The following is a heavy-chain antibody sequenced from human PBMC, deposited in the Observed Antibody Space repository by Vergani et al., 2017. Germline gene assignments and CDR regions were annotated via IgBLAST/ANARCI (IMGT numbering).Heavy chain of an antibody. D-gene: IGHD4-11*01. CDR2: IKRKTDGGTT. CDR1: GFTFSNAW. V-gene: IGHV3-15*01. J-gene: IGHJ4*02. CDR3: FRNAYLDL. Sequence: EVQLVEFGGGLVEPGGSLRLSCVASGFTFSNAWMNWVRQAPGRGLELVGRIKRKTDGGTTDYATSVKGRFTISRDDSKSTLYLQMNSLKTDDTALYYWFRNAYLDLWGQGTLVTVSS.